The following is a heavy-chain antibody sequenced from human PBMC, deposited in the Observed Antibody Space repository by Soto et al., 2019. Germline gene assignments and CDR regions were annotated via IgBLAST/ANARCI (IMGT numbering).Heavy chain of an antibody. J-gene: IGHJ4*02. CDR1: GASISSYY. CDR3: ASIPHGYTFGWFDY. CDR2: ISHGGST. D-gene: IGHD5-18*01. V-gene: IGHV4-59*01. Sequence: QVQLRESGPGLVKPSETLSLTCTVSGASISSYYWSWIRQAPGQGLEWIAYISHGGSTKYNPSLTSRVTISIDTSKHQFSLKLSFVTAADTALYYCASIPHGYTFGWFDYWGQGSLVTVSS.